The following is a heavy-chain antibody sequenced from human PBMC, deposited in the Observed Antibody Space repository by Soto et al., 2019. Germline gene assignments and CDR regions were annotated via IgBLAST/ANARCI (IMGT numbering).Heavy chain of an antibody. CDR2: IIPIFGTA. CDR3: ARTPIMVRGVIINWFDP. J-gene: IGHJ5*02. Sequence: SVKDSCKASGGTFSSYAISWVRQAPGQGLEWMGGIIPIFGTANYAQKFQGRVTITADESTSTAYMELSSLRSEDTAVYYCARTPIMVRGVIINWFDPWGQGTLVTVSS. D-gene: IGHD3-10*01. CDR1: GGTFSSYA. V-gene: IGHV1-69*13.